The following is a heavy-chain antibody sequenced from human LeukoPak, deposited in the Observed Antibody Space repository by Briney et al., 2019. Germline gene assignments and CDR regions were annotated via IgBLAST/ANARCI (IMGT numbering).Heavy chain of an antibody. D-gene: IGHD1-26*01. Sequence: GGSLRLSCAASGFTVSSNSISWVREAPGKGLYWVSVIDSVGSTYYAGSVKGRFTIARDSSKNTLYLQMNSLRAEVTAVYYCARDRPIVGAGYYFDYWGQGTLVTVSS. CDR3: ARDRPIVGAGYYFDY. J-gene: IGHJ4*02. CDR1: GFTVSSNS. V-gene: IGHV3-53*01. CDR2: IDSVGST.